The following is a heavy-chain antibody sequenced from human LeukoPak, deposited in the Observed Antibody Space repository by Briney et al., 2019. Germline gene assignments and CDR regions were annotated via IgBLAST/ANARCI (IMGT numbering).Heavy chain of an antibody. Sequence: SETLSLTCTVSGGSINSYYWSWIRQPPGKGLEWVGQIHYSGSTNYNPSLKSRVTISVDTSKNQFSLKLSSVTAADTAVYYCARVRSYSGYDTHFDYWGQGTLATVSS. CDR1: GGSINSYY. CDR2: IHYSGST. J-gene: IGHJ4*02. D-gene: IGHD5-12*01. CDR3: ARVRSYSGYDTHFDY. V-gene: IGHV4-59*01.